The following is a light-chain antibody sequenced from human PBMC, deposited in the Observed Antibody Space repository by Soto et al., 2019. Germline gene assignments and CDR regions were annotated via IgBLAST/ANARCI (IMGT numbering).Light chain of an antibody. CDR2: GAS. CDR1: QSVSSSY. CDR3: QQYGSSST. J-gene: IGKJ5*01. V-gene: IGKV3-20*01. Sequence: EIVLTQSPGTLSLSPGERATLSCRASQSVSSSYLAWYQQKPGQAPRLLIYGASSRPTGIPDRFSGSGSATDFTLTISRLEPEDFAVYYCQQYGSSSTFGQGTRLEIK.